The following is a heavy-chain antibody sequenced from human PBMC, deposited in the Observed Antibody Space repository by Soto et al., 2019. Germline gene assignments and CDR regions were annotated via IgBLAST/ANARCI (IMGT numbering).Heavy chain of an antibody. Sequence: QVQLVQSGAEVKKPGASVKVSCKASGYTFTSYDINWVRQATGQGLEWMGWMNPNSGNTGYAQKFQGRVTMTRNTSISTAYMELSSLRSEDTAVYYCARDNSGYDSPHYYYYYGMDVWGQWTTVTVSS. CDR3: ARDNSGYDSPHYYYYYGMDV. V-gene: IGHV1-8*01. CDR1: GYTFTSYD. D-gene: IGHD5-12*01. CDR2: MNPNSGNT. J-gene: IGHJ6*02.